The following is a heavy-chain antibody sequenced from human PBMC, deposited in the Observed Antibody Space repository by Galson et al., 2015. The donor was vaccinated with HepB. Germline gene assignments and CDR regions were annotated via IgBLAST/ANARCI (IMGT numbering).Heavy chain of an antibody. D-gene: IGHD5-18*01. CDR1: GYSFTSYW. V-gene: IGHV5-51*01. J-gene: IGHJ4*02. CDR3: ARRRRGYSYGPVVDY. Sequence: QSGAEVKKPGESLKISCKGSGYSFTSYWIGWVRQMPGKGLEWMGIIYPGDSDTRYNPSFQGQVTISADKSISTAYLQWSSLKASDTAMYYCARRRRGYSYGPVVDYWGQGTLVTVSS. CDR2: IYPGDSDT.